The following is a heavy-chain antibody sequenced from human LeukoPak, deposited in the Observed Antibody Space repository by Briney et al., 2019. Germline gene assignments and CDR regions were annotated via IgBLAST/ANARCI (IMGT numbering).Heavy chain of an antibody. Sequence: SETLSLTCTVSGYSISSGYYWGWIRQPPGKGLEWIGRIYHGGSTYYNPSLKSRVTISVDTSKNQFSLNLSSVTAADTAVYYCAITPYYYDTSVQPPHYWGQGTLVTVSS. D-gene: IGHD3-22*01. J-gene: IGHJ4*02. CDR2: IYHGGST. CDR3: AITPYYYDTSVQPPHY. CDR1: GYSISSGYY. V-gene: IGHV4-38-2*02.